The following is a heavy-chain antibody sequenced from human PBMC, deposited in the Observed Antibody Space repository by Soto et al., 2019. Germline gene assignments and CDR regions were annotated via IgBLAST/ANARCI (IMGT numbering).Heavy chain of an antibody. Sequence: QLQLQESGPGLVKPSETLSLTCSVSGGSITRNNHYWGWIRQSPGKGLEWIGRILYSGSTDYNPSLRGRVTLSVDTSKNQFSLKMSSVTAADTAVYDCASLGSSGWYQGSYFDYWGQGTLVTVSS. CDR2: ILYSGST. D-gene: IGHD6-19*01. CDR1: GGSITRNNHY. V-gene: IGHV4-39*01. CDR3: ASLGSSGWYQGSYFDY. J-gene: IGHJ4*02.